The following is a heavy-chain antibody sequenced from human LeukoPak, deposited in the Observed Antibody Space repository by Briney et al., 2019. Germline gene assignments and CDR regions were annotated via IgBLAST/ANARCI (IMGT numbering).Heavy chain of an antibody. Sequence: SGTLSLTCTVSGCSISSYYWSWIRQPPGKGLEWIGYIYYSGSTNYNPSLKSRVTISVDTSKNQFSLKLSYVTAADTAVYYCARERVVGATGAFDIWGQGTMATVSS. CDR3: ARERVVGATGAFDI. V-gene: IGHV4-59*01. J-gene: IGHJ3*02. D-gene: IGHD1-26*01. CDR1: GCSISSYY. CDR2: IYYSGST.